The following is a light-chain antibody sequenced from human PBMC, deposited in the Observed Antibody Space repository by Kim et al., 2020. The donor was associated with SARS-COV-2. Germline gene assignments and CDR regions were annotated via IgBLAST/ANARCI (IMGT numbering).Light chain of an antibody. V-gene: IGLV2-18*02. J-gene: IGLJ2*01. CDR1: SGDVGSYNR. CDR3: SSYTSSSTLV. Sequence: QSVPISCTGASGDVGSYNRVSWYQQPPGTAPKLMIYEVSNRPSGVPDRFSGSKSGNTASLTISGLQAEDEADYYCSSYTSSSTLVFGGGTQLTVL. CDR2: EVS.